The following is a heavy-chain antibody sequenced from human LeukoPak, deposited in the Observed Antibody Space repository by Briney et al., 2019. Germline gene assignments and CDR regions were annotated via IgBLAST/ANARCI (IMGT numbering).Heavy chain of an antibody. Sequence: EASVKVSCTASGGTFSSYAISWVRQAPGQGLEWMGRIIPILGIANYAQKFQGRVTITADKSTSTAYIELSSLRSEDTAVYYCARDDSSGSNAFDIWGQGTMVTVSS. CDR2: IIPILGIA. J-gene: IGHJ3*02. V-gene: IGHV1-69*04. D-gene: IGHD3-22*01. CDR3: ARDDSSGSNAFDI. CDR1: GGTFSSYA.